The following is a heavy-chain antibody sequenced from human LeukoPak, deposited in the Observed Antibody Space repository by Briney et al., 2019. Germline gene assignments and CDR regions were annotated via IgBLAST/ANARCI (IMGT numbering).Heavy chain of an antibody. CDR3: ASAFDSSSRDY. J-gene: IGHJ4*02. V-gene: IGHV4-59*08. D-gene: IGHD6-13*01. CDR2: IYYSGST. Sequence: SETLSLTCTVSGGSISSYYWSWIRQPPGKGLEWIGYIYYSGSTNYNPSLKSRVTIPVDTSKNQFSLKLSSVTAADTAVYYCASAFDSSSRDYWGQGTLVTVSS. CDR1: GGSISSYY.